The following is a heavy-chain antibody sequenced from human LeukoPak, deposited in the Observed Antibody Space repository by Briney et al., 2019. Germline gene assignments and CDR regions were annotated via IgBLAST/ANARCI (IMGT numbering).Heavy chain of an antibody. Sequence: GESLKISCKGSGYSFTNYWIGWVRQMPGKGLGWMGIIYSGDSDTRYSPSFQGQVTISADKSISTAYLQWSSLKASDTAMYYCARIAVAGRVNYYYYYMDVWGKGTTVTISS. CDR2: IYSGDSDT. CDR1: GYSFTNYW. D-gene: IGHD6-19*01. V-gene: IGHV5-51*01. J-gene: IGHJ6*03. CDR3: ARIAVAGRVNYYYYYMDV.